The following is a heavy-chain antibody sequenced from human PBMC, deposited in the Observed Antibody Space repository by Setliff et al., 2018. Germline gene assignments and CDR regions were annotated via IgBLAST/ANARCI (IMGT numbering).Heavy chain of an antibody. Sequence: KASETLSLTCTVSGGSISSSSYQWGWVRQTPGKGLEWIGSIYYSGTAYYNPSLKSRVTTSVDTSKNQFSLQVTSVTATDTAVYYCARHEFVGGYYGSVTYRHFDYWGQGILVTVS. CDR3: ARHEFVGGYYGSVTYRHFDY. CDR2: IYYSGTA. J-gene: IGHJ4*02. CDR1: GGSISSSSYQ. D-gene: IGHD3-10*01. V-gene: IGHV4-39*01.